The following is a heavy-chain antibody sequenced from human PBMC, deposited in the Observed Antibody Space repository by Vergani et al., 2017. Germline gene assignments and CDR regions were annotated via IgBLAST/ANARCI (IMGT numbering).Heavy chain of an antibody. CDR1: GGSINTGAYY. CDR3: ASELSYYYGSGSDDYNPYYYEGMDV. CDR2: VYTSGMT. Sequence: QVQLQESGPRLVRPSQTLSLTCTVSGGSINTGAYYWSWIRQPAGKGLEWIGRVYTSGMTNYNPSLKSRVTILVDRSKSQLSLKVTSVTAGDTAVYFCASELSYYYGSGSDDYNPYYYEGMDVWVPGTTVTVSS. V-gene: IGHV4-61*02. J-gene: IGHJ6*02. D-gene: IGHD3-10*01.